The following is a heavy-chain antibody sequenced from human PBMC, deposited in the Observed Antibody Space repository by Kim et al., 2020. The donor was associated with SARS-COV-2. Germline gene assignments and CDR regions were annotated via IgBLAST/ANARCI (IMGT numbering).Heavy chain of an antibody. CDR3: ARPDDFWSGPELQHMDV. CDR1: GGTFSSYA. V-gene: IGHV1-69*04. D-gene: IGHD3-3*01. J-gene: IGHJ6*03. CDR2: IIPILGIA. Sequence: SVKVSCKASGGTFSSYAISWVRQAPGQGLEWMGRIIPILGIANYAQKFQGRVTITADKSTSTAYMELSSLRSEDTAVYYCARPDDFWSGPELQHMDVWG.